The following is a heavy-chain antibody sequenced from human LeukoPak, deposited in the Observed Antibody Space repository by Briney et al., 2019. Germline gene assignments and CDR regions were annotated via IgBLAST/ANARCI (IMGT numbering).Heavy chain of an antibody. D-gene: IGHD5-18*01. V-gene: IGHV3-21*01. CDR2: ISSSDTYI. Sequence: PGGSLRLSCAASGFTFSSYSMNWVRQAPGKGLEWVSSISSSDTYIYHADSVKGRFTISRDNAKNSLYLQMNSLRVEDTAVYYCAREDTVMAFDYWGQGTLVTVSS. CDR1: GFTFSSYS. CDR3: AREDTVMAFDY. J-gene: IGHJ4*02.